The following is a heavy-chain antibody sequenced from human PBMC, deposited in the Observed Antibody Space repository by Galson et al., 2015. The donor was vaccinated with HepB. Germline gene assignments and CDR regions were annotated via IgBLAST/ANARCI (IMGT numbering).Heavy chain of an antibody. CDR2: ISYDGKNK. Sequence: SLRLSCAASGFMFNNYVMHWVRQAPGQGLEWLAIISYDGKNKYYADSVKGRFTISRDNSKNTLYLQMNSLRAEDTAVYYCARVAYSSSRGDYYYYYYMDVWGKGTTVTVSS. CDR1: GFMFNNYV. V-gene: IGHV3-30*03. D-gene: IGHD6-13*01. J-gene: IGHJ6*03. CDR3: ARVAYSSSRGDYYYYYYMDV.